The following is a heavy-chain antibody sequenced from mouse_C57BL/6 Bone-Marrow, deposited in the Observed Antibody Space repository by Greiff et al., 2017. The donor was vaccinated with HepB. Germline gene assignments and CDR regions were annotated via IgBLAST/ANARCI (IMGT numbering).Heavy chain of an antibody. CDR3: ARGYYYGSSPFAY. D-gene: IGHD1-1*01. CDR2: ISSGSSTI. J-gene: IGHJ3*01. Sequence: EVMLVESGGGLVKPGGSLKLSCAASGFTFSDYGMHWVRQAPEKGLEWVAYISSGSSTIYYADTVKGRFTISRDNAKNTLFLQMTSLRSEDTAMYYCARGYYYGSSPFAYWGQRTLVTVSA. V-gene: IGHV5-17*01. CDR1: GFTFSDYG.